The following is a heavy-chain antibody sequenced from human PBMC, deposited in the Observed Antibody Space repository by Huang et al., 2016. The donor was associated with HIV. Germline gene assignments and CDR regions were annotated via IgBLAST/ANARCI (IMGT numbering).Heavy chain of an antibody. Sequence: QVHLVESGGGVVQPGRSLRLSCAASGFTFSSYPMHWVRQGPGKGLEWVASVSSTGTKKYYGDSVKGGFTISRDKSRNRLYLQMNSLRAEDTGIYYCASATPSPTLVLYYYYYMDVWGKGTTVAVFS. V-gene: IGHV3-30-3*01. J-gene: IGHJ6*03. CDR2: VSSTGTKK. CDR1: GFTFSSYP. CDR3: ASATPSPTLVLYYYYYMDV. D-gene: IGHD6-13*01.